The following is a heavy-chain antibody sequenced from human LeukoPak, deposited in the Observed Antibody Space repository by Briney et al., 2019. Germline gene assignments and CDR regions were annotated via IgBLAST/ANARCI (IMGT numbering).Heavy chain of an antibody. CDR2: IIPIFGTA. CDR1: GGTFSSYA. V-gene: IGHV1-69*05. J-gene: IGHJ4*02. CDR3: ARSLGGHGGNSFDY. D-gene: IGHD4-23*01. Sequence: ASVKVSCKASGGTFSSYAISWVRQAPGQGLEWMGGIIPIFGTANYAQKFQGRVTITTDESTSTAYMELSSLRSEDTAVYYCARSLGGHGGNSFDYWGQGTLVTVSS.